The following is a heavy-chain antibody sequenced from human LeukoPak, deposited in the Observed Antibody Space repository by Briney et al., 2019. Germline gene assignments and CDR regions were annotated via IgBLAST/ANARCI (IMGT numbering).Heavy chain of an antibody. J-gene: IGHJ4*02. Sequence: GRSLRLSCAASGFTFSSYAMHWVRQAPGKGLEWVAVISYDGSNKYYADSVKGRFTISRDNSKNTLYLQMNSLRAEDTAVYYCAKTTTSSSDVDYWGQGALVTVSS. CDR1: GFTFSSYA. V-gene: IGHV3-30*04. CDR3: AKTTTSSSDVDY. D-gene: IGHD6-6*01. CDR2: ISYDGSNK.